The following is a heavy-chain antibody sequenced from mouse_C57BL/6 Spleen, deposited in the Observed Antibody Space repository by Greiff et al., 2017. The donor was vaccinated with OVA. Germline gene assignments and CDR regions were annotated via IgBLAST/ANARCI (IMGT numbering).Heavy chain of an antibody. CDR3: ARGYYGSSYLAY. V-gene: IGHV5-17*01. CDR2: ISSGSSTI. Sequence: EVKLMESGGGLVKPGGSLKLSCAASGFTFSDYGMHWVRQAPEKGLEWVAYISSGSSTIYYADTVKGRFTISRDNAKNTLFLQMTSLRSEDTAMYYCARGYYGSSYLAYWGQGTLVTVSA. J-gene: IGHJ3*01. D-gene: IGHD1-1*01. CDR1: GFTFSDYG.